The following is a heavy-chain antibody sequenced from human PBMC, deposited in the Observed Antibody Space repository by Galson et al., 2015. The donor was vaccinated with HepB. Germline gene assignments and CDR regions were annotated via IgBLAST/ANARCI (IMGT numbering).Heavy chain of an antibody. D-gene: IGHD4-23*01. CDR3: ARNYGGNSDY. CDR1: GYTFAGNY. Sequence: SVKVSCKASGYTFAGNYLHWVRQAPGQGLEWMGWIDPDSGGATYAQKFQGRVTMTRDTSISTGYMELSRLRSDDTAVYYCARNYGGNSDYWGQGTLVTVSS. J-gene: IGHJ4*02. V-gene: IGHV1-2*02. CDR2: IDPDSGGA.